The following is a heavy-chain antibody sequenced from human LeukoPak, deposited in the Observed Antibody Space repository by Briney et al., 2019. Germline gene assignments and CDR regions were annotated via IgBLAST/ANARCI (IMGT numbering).Heavy chain of an antibody. CDR1: GFTFSNYY. CDR3: AREDSSSAFDS. CDR2: ISITSSYK. J-gene: IGHJ5*01. D-gene: IGHD6-6*01. Sequence: PGGSLRLSCVASGFTFSNYYMSWIRQAPGKGLEWVSYISITSSYKEYAGSVKGRFTISRDNGQNSLYLQMNSLRAEDTAVYYCAREDSSSAFDSWGQGTLVSVSS. V-gene: IGHV3-11*06.